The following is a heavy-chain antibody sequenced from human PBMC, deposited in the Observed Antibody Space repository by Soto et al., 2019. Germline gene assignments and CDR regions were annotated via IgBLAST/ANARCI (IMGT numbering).Heavy chain of an antibody. CDR3: ASLSVTMVRGAAYNWFDP. D-gene: IGHD3-10*01. V-gene: IGHV4-61*03. J-gene: IGHJ5*02. CDR2: IYSSGTT. Sequence: SETLSLTCTVSGATVSRGDYFWTWIRQPPGKGLEWIGYIYSSGTTNYNPALKSRVTISLDTSRSYFSLKLSSVTAADTAVYYCASLSVTMVRGAAYNWFDPWGQGTLVTVSS. CDR1: GATVSRGDYF.